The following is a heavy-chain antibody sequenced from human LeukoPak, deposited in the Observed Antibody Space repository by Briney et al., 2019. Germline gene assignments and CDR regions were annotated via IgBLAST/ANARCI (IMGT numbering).Heavy chain of an antibody. CDR3: ARDAEGVDAFDI. V-gene: IGHV3-66*01. J-gene: IGHJ3*02. CDR1: GFTVSSNY. Sequence: GGSLRLSCAASGFTVSSNYMSWVRQAPGKGLEWVSVIYSGGTTYYADSVKGRFTISGDNSKNSLYLQMNSLRAEDTAVYYCARDAEGVDAFDIWGQGTMVTVSS. CDR2: IYSGGTT.